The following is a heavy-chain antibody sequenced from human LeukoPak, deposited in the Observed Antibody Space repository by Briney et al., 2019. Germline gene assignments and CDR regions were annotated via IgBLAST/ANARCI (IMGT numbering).Heavy chain of an antibody. CDR3: VGGIGWLPDY. Sequence: GGSLRLSCAASGLTFSAYWGNWVRQAPGKGLEWVANIEQDGSEKNYVDSVKGRFTISRDNGANSLYLQMNNLRVEDTGVYYCVGGIGWLPDYWSQGTLVTVSS. D-gene: IGHD6-19*01. J-gene: IGHJ4*02. V-gene: IGHV3-7*01. CDR2: IEQDGSEK. CDR1: GLTFSAYW.